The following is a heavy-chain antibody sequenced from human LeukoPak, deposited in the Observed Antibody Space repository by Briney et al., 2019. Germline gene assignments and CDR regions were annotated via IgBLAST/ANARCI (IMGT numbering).Heavy chain of an antibody. CDR3: AREKLDTRGYVDY. CDR2: INEDGSTT. D-gene: IGHD3-22*01. CDR1: GFTFSSNW. V-gene: IGHV3-74*01. J-gene: IGHJ4*02. Sequence: PGGSLRLSCAASGFTFSSNWMHWVRQAPGKGLVWVSRINEDGSTTNYADSVKGRSTIFRDNAKNTLYLQMNSLRAEDTAVYYCAREKLDTRGYVDYWGQGTLVTVSS.